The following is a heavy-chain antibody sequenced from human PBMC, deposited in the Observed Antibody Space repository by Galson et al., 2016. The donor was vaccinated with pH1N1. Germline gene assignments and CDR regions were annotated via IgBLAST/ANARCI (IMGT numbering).Heavy chain of an antibody. CDR2: INPDSGGT. Sequence: SVKVSCKASGYTFTAYYIHWVRQAPGQGLEWMGWINPDSGGTHFAQKFQGWVTMTRDTSIRTAYMELSRLKTDDTAVYYCARVGRGTSGFDYWGQGALVAVSS. CDR1: GYTFTAYY. CDR3: ARVGRGTSGFDY. J-gene: IGHJ4*02. D-gene: IGHD2-15*01. V-gene: IGHV1-2*04.